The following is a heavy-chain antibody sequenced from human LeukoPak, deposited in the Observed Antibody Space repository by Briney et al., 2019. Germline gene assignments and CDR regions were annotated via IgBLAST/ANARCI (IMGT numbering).Heavy chain of an antibody. CDR2: INWNGGST. J-gene: IGHJ4*02. CDR3: AQALGRVGYFDY. D-gene: IGHD1-26*01. CDR1: GFTFDDYG. Sequence: GGSLRLSCVASGFTFDDYGMSWVRQAPGKGLEWVSGINWNGGSTGYADSVKGRFTISRDNAKNSLYLQMNSLRAEDTALYYCAQALGRVGYFDYWGQGTLVTVSS. V-gene: IGHV3-20*04.